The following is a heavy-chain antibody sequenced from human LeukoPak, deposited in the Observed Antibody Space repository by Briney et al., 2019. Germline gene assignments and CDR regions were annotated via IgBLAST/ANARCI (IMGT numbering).Heavy chain of an antibody. CDR1: GFTFSSYG. J-gene: IGHJ6*03. V-gene: IGHV3-21*01. CDR2: ISSSGSHI. CDR3: ARGVRGVQYYYYYYYMDV. Sequence: SGGSLRLSCVASGFTFSSYGMHWVRQAPGKGLEWVSSISSSGSHIYYADSVKGRITISRDNAKNSVYLQMNSLRAEDTAVYYCARGVRGVQYYYYYYYMDVWGKGTTVTISS. D-gene: IGHD3-10*01.